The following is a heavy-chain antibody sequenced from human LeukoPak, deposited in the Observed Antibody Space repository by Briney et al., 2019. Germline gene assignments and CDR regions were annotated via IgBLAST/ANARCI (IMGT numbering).Heavy chain of an antibody. CDR1: GYTFTSYY. D-gene: IGHD1-26*01. CDR3: AKDNSVGDIAWWFDP. Sequence: ASVKVSCKASGYTFTSYYMHWVRQAPGQGLEWMGIINPSGGSTSYAQKFQGRVTMTRDMSTSTDYMELRSLGFEDTAVYYCAKDNSVGDIAWWFDPWGQGTLVTVSS. V-gene: IGHV1-46*01. J-gene: IGHJ5*02. CDR2: INPSGGST.